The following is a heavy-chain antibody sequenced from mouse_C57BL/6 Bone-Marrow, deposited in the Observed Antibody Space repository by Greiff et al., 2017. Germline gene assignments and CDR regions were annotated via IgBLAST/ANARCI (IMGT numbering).Heavy chain of an antibody. Sequence: QVQLQQSGAELARPGASVKLSCKASGYTFTSYGISWVKQRTGQGLEWIGEIYPRSGNTYYNEKFKGKATLTADKSSSTAYMELRSLTSEDSAVYFCARVGLVYYDYDWCAYWGQGTLVTVSA. CDR2: IYPRSGNT. CDR3: ARVGLVYYDYDWCAY. CDR1: GYTFTSYG. V-gene: IGHV1-81*01. D-gene: IGHD2-4*01. J-gene: IGHJ3*01.